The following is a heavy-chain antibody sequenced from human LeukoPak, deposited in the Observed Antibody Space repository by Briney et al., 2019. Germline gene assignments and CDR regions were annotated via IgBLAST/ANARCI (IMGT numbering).Heavy chain of an antibody. CDR1: GGSISSGGYY. CDR3: AREGASYYDSSGPFDY. J-gene: IGHJ4*02. Sequence: PSETLSLTCTVSGGSISSGGYYWSWIRQHPGKGLEWIGYIYYSGSTYYNPSLKSRVTISVDTSKNQFSLKLSSVTAADTAVYYCAREGASYYDSSGPFDYWGQGTLVTVSS. D-gene: IGHD3-22*01. CDR2: IYYSGST. V-gene: IGHV4-31*03.